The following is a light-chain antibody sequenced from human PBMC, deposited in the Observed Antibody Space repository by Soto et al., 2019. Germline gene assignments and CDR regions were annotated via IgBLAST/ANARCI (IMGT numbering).Light chain of an antibody. J-gene: IGLJ1*01. CDR3: AAGDDSLDGLYV. CDR2: SNN. V-gene: IGLV1-44*01. Sequence: QSVLTQPPSASGTPGQRVTISCSGSSSNIGSNTVNWYQQLPGTAPKLLIYSNNQRPSGVPDRFSGSKSGTSASLAISGLQSDDEADYYCAAGDDSLDGLYVFGTGTKLTVL. CDR1: SSNIGSNT.